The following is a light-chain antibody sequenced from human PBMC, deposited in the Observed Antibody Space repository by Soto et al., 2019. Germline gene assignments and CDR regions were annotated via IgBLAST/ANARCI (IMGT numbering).Light chain of an antibody. CDR1: QGVSRK. Sequence: DIVMKQSPATLSVAPGERVTFSCRASQGVSRKLAWYQHKPGQAPRLLISGASTGATGIPARFSGSGSGTEFSLTISSLQSEDFADYYCQQYQNWPLITFGQGTRLEIK. V-gene: IGKV3D-15*01. CDR2: GAS. CDR3: QQYQNWPLIT. J-gene: IGKJ5*01.